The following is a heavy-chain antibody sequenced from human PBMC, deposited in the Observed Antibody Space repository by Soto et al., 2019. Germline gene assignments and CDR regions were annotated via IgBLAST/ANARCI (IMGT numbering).Heavy chain of an antibody. Sequence: ASVKVSCKVSGYTLTELSIHWVRQPPGKGLEWMGGFDPEDIKTIYAQKFQGRVTITEDKSTGTAYMELSSLRSEDTAVYYCATPLEGATMDRRYGSLGYWGQGTLVTVSS. CDR3: ATPLEGATMDRRYGSLGY. CDR2: FDPEDIKT. CDR1: GYTLTELS. V-gene: IGHV1-24*01. J-gene: IGHJ4*02. D-gene: IGHD5-12*01.